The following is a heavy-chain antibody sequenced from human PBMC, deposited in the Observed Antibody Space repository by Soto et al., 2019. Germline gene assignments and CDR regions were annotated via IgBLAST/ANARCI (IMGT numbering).Heavy chain of an antibody. CDR1: GFTFSSYG. V-gene: IGHV3-30*18. CDR3: AKGKRPSYSSSSVDY. J-gene: IGHJ4*02. CDR2: ISYDGSNK. Sequence: WGSLRLSCAASGFTFSSYGMHWVRQAPGKGLEWVAVISYDGSNKYYADSVKGRFTISRDNSKNTLYLQMNSLRAEDTAVYYCAKGKRPSYSSSSVDYWGQGTLVTVSS. D-gene: IGHD6-6*01.